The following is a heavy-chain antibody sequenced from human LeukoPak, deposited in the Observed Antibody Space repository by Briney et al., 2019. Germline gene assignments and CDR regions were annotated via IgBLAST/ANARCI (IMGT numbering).Heavy chain of an antibody. J-gene: IGHJ4*02. V-gene: IGHV3-48*03. CDR3: AKDAAKTVVVPAPWVY. CDR2: ISSSGSTI. Sequence: GGSLRLSCAASGFTFSSYHMNWVRQAPGKGLEWVSYISSSGSTIYYADSVKGRFTISRDNAKNTLYLQMNSLRAEDTAVYYCAKDAAKTVVVPAPWVYWGQRTLVTVSS. D-gene: IGHD2-2*01. CDR1: GFTFSSYH.